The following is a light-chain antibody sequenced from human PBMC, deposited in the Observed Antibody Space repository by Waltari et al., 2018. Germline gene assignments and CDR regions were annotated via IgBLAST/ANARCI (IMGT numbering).Light chain of an antibody. CDR3: CSYAGSFVV. CDR2: DVS. V-gene: IGLV2-11*01. J-gene: IGLJ2*01. Sequence: QSALTQPRSVSGSPGQSVTIFCTGTSRDVGGYTYVSWYQQHPGKAPKLMIYDVSKRPSGVPDRFSGSKSGNTASLTISGLQAEDEADYYCCSYAGSFVVFGGGTKLTVL. CDR1: SRDVGGYTY.